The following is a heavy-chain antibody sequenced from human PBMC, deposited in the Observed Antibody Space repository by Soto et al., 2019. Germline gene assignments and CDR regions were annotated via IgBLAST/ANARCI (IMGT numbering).Heavy chain of an antibody. CDR2: ISYDGSNK. D-gene: IGHD3-3*01. Sequence: GGSLRLSCAASGFSFSSYGMHWVRQAPGKGLEWVAVISYDGSNKYYADSVKGRFTISRDNSKNTLYLQMNSLRAEDTAVYYCAKDNNDFWSGSLDYWGQGTLVTVSS. V-gene: IGHV3-30*18. J-gene: IGHJ4*02. CDR1: GFSFSSYG. CDR3: AKDNNDFWSGSLDY.